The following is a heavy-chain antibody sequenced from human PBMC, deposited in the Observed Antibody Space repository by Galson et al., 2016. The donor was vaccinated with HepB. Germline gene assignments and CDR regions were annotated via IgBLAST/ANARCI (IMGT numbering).Heavy chain of an antibody. CDR3: TRDVGYYPEYIQH. CDR1: GFTFNTYA. V-gene: IGHV3-23*01. D-gene: IGHD3-16*01. J-gene: IGHJ1*01. CDR2: VSGRGDTI. Sequence: SLRLSCAASGFTFNTYAMEWVRQAPGKGLEWVASVSGRGDTIYYAESVKGRFTTSSDSSNNTLYPQMNSLRAEAAAVYFCTRDVGYYPEYIQHWGQGTLVAVSS.